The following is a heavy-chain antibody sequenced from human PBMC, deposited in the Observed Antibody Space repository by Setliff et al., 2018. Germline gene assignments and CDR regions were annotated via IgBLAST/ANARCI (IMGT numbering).Heavy chain of an antibody. CDR3: ARGGTYRYFDY. J-gene: IGHJ4*02. CDR2: IYTSGTT. V-gene: IGHV4-61*10. Sequence: SETLSLTCTVSGDSLTSGPYYWTWVRQPAGKGLEWIGHIYTSGTTNYSPSLKSRVTISVDTSKNQFSLKLSSVTAADTAIYYCARGGTYRYFDYWGQGTLVTV. CDR1: GDSLTSGPYY.